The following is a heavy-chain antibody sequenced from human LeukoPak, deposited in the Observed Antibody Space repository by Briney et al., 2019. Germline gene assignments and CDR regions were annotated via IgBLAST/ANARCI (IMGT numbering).Heavy chain of an antibody. D-gene: IGHD1-26*01. CDR1: GYTLTELS. V-gene: IGHV1-24*01. J-gene: IGHJ6*03. CDR3: ATEVGPTHNMDV. Sequence: ASVKVSCKVSGYTLTELSMHWVRQAPGKGLEWMGGFDPEDGETIYAQKFQGRVTMTEDTSTDTAYMGLSSLRSEDTAVYYCATEVGPTHNMDVWGKGTTVTVSS. CDR2: FDPEDGET.